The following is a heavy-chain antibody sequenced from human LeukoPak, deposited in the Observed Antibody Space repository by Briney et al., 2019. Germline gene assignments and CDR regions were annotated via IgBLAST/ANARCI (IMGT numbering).Heavy chain of an antibody. V-gene: IGHV3-48*03. J-gene: IGHJ6*04. CDR3: AELGITMIGGV. CDR1: GFTFSSYE. D-gene: IGHD3-10*02. CDR2: ISSSGSTI. Sequence: GGSLRLFCAASGFTFSSYEMNWVRQAPGKGLEWVSYISSSGSTIYYADAVKGRFTISRDNAKNSLYLQMNSLRAEDTAVYYCAELGITMIGGVWGKGTTVTISS.